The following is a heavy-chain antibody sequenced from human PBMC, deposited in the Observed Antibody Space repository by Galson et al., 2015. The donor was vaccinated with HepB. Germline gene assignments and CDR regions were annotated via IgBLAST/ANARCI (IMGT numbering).Heavy chain of an antibody. CDR1: GFTFSSYA. D-gene: IGHD3-10*01. Sequence: SLRLSCAASGFTFSSYAMSWVRQAPGKGLEWVSVISSTGGSTNYADSVRGRFIISRDNSKNTLYLQMNSLRAEDTAVYYCTRGLKGRPMVRGVYDAFDIWGQGTMVTVSS. CDR3: TRGLKGRPMVRGVYDAFDI. V-gene: IGHV3-23*01. CDR2: ISSTGGST. J-gene: IGHJ3*02.